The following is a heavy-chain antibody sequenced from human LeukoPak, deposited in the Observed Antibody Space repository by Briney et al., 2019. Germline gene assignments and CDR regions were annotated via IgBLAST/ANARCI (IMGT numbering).Heavy chain of an antibody. CDR1: VNIFPKFG. D-gene: IGHD2-21*02. CDR2: ISAYTGNT. V-gene: IGHV1-18*01. CDR3: ALIEGDDFLDN. Sequence: GASVKVSCKSSVNIFPKFGVNWVRRAPGRGLEWMGWISAYTGNTFYATRVQDRVTMTTDTSTNTAYMELRSLRSDDTAFYYCALIEGDDFLDNWGQRTLVTVSS. J-gene: IGHJ4*02.